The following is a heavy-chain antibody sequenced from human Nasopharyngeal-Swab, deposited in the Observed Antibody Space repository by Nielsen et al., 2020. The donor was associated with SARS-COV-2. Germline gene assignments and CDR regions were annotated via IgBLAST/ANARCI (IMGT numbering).Heavy chain of an antibody. J-gene: IGHJ4*02. D-gene: IGHD5-12*01. V-gene: IGHV3-30-3*01. CDR2: ISYDGSIK. Sequence: GESLKISCESSGFTFISYAMHWVRQAPGKGLAWVAVISYDGSIKKSADSVEGRFTISRDNSKNTLYLQMNSLRTDDTAVYYCARGGSSGESSFDYWGQGTLVTVSA. CDR1: GFTFISYA. CDR3: ARGGSSGESSFDY.